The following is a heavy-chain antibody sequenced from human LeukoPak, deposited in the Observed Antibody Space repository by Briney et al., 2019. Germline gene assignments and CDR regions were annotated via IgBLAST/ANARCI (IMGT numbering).Heavy chain of an antibody. J-gene: IGHJ3*02. CDR2: IHPYGGST. D-gene: IGHD2-2*01. CDR1: GYNFTDYY. CDR3: ARDTRPIVVVPATTAGDAFDI. V-gene: IGHV1-46*01. Sequence: ASVKVSCKASGYNFTDYYIYWVRQAPGHGLESMGYIHPYGGSTNYAQKFQGRVTMTSDMSTNTVYMELRSLRSEDTAMYYCARDTRPIVVVPATTAGDAFDIWGQGTMGTVSS.